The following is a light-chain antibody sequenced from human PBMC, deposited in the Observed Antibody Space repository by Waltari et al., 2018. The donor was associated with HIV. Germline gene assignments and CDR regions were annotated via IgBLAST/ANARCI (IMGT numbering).Light chain of an antibody. CDR3: CSYAGSSTVV. CDR1: SSDFGDYNY. V-gene: IGLV2-23*02. J-gene: IGLJ2*01. CDR2: DVN. Sequence: QSALTQPASVSGSPGQSITLYCTGTSSDFGDYNYFSWDQQPPGQAPTLMSYDVNKRPLRVSNRFSGSKSGNTASLTISGLQAEDEAYYYCCSYAGSSTVVFGGGTKLTVL.